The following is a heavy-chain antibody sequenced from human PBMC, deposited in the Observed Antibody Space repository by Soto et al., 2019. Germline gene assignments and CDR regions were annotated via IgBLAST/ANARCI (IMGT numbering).Heavy chain of an antibody. CDR1: GFTFSSYA. J-gene: IGHJ3*02. V-gene: IGHV3-30-3*01. Sequence: GGSLRLSCAASGFTFSSYAMHWVRQAPGKGLEWVAVISYDGSNKYYADSVKGRFTISRDNSKNTLYLQMNSLRAEDTAVYYCARDLTVDYIFAGVTYAFDIWGQGTMVTVSS. D-gene: IGHD4-17*01. CDR2: ISYDGSNK. CDR3: ARDLTVDYIFAGVTYAFDI.